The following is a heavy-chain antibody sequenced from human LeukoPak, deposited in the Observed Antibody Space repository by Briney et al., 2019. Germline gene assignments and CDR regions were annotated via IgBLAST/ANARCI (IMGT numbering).Heavy chain of an antibody. CDR1: GFTFSRCW. Sequence: GGSLRLSCAASGFTFSRCWMSWVRQAPGKGLEWVSSISSSSSYIYYADSVKGRFTISRDNAKNSLYLQMNSLRAEDTAVYYCARADRLGAALLASFDYWGQGTLVTVSS. CDR2: ISSSSSYI. D-gene: IGHD3-16*01. J-gene: IGHJ4*02. V-gene: IGHV3-21*01. CDR3: ARADRLGAALLASFDY.